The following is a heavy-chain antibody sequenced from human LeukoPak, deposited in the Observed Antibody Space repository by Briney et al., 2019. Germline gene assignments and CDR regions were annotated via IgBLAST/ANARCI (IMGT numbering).Heavy chain of an antibody. CDR2: IKGDGSET. J-gene: IGHJ4*02. Sequence: TGGSLRLSCAGSGFIFSNNWMSWVRQAPGKGPEWVANIKGDGSETYYVDSVKGRFTISRDNTRNSLYLQMNSLRADDTATYYCTRDDFSGSYCDWGQGTLVTVSS. CDR1: GFIFSNNW. CDR3: TRDDFSGSYCD. V-gene: IGHV3-7*01. D-gene: IGHD1-26*01.